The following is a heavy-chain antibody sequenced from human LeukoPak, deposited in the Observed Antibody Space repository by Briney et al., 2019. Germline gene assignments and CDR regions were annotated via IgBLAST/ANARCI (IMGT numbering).Heavy chain of an antibody. J-gene: IGHJ5*02. CDR1: GFTFSSYG. CDR2: IRYYGSNK. D-gene: IGHD6-13*01. Sequence: GGSLRLSCAASGFTFSSYGMHWVRQAPAKGLEWVGFIRYYGSNKYYADSVKGRFTISRDNSKNTLYLQMNSLRAEDTAVYYCAKSSYSSSWSTFDPWGQGTLVTVSS. V-gene: IGHV3-30*02. CDR3: AKSSYSSSWSTFDP.